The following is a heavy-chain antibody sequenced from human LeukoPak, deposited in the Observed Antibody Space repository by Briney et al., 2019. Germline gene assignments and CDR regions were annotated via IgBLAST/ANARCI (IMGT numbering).Heavy chain of an antibody. J-gene: IGHJ4*02. D-gene: IGHD4-17*01. CDR2: INAGNGNT. Sequence: GASVKVSCKASGYTFTSYAMHWVRQAPGQRLEWMGWINAGNGNTKYSQKFQGRVTITRDTSASTAYMELSSLRSEDTAVYYCARVVDGDYDVGEDYWGQGTLVTVSS. CDR3: ARVVDGDYDVGEDY. V-gene: IGHV1-3*01. CDR1: GYTFTSYA.